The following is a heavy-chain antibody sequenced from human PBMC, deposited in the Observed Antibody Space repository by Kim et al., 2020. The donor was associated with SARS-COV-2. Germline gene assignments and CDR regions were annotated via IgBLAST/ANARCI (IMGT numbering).Heavy chain of an antibody. J-gene: IGHJ4*01. CDR2: ISPSGTKS. V-gene: IGHV3-23*01. CDR3: AKDRWAGEDTSTWTFDY. D-gene: IGHD3-10*01. Sequence: GGSLRLSCAASGFTFRSYAMSWVRQAPGKGLEWVSSISPSGTKSNFADSVKGRLTISRDNSKNIVSLQMNSLRAADTAVYYCAKDRWAGEDTSTWTFDY. CDR1: GFTFRSYA.